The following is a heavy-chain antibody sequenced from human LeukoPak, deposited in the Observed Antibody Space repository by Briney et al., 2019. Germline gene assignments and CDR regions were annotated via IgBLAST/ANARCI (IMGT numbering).Heavy chain of an antibody. J-gene: IGHJ4*02. CDR3: ARLADCSSTSCYDH. Sequence: PSETLSPTRTVSGGSISSSIYYWGWIRQPPGKGLEWIGSIYYSGSTYYNPSLKSRVIISVDTSKNQFSLKLKSVTAADMAVYYCARLADCSSTSCYDHWGQGTLVTVSS. V-gene: IGHV4-39*01. CDR1: GGSISSSIYY. D-gene: IGHD2-2*01. CDR2: IYYSGST.